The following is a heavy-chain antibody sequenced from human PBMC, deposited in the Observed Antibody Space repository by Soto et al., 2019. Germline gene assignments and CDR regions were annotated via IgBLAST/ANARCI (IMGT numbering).Heavy chain of an antibody. D-gene: IGHD3-22*01. CDR1: GGSFIGYY. J-gene: IGHJ5*02. V-gene: IGHV4-34*01. CDR2: INHSGST. Sequence: SETLSLTCAVYGGSFIGYYWTWILQPPGTGLEWIGEINHSGSTNYNPSLKSRVTISVDTSKNQFSLRLTSVTAADTAVYYCTGAYYDVSGYSLDPWGQGTSVTVSS. CDR3: TGAYYDVSGYSLDP.